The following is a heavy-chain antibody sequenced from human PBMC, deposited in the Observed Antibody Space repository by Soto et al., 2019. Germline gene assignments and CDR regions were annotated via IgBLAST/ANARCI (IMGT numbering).Heavy chain of an antibody. CDR3: ASDAAAGLKDY. V-gene: IGHV1-18*03. J-gene: IGHJ4*02. Sequence: QVQLVQSGAEVKKPGASVKVSCKASGYTFTSYGISWVRQDPGQGLEWMGWISAYNGNTKYAQKLEGRVTMTTVTSASAADVEVRSLRYDDMGVYFCASDAAAGLKDYWGQGTRVTV. CDR2: ISAYNGNT. CDR1: GYTFTSYG. D-gene: IGHD6-13*01.